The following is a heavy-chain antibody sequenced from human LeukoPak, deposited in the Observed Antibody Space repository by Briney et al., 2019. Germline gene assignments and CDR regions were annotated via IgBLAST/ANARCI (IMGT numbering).Heavy chain of an antibody. J-gene: IGHJ6*02. CDR2: IYSGGST. Sequence: GGSLRLSCAASGFTVSSNYMSWVRQAPGKGLEWVSVIYSGGSTYYADSVKGRFTISRDNSKNTLYLQMNSLRAEDTAVYYCARPTTVTNYYYYGMDVWGQGTTVTVSS. V-gene: IGHV3-53*01. CDR3: ARPTTVTNYYYYGMDV. CDR1: GFTVSSNY. D-gene: IGHD4-11*01.